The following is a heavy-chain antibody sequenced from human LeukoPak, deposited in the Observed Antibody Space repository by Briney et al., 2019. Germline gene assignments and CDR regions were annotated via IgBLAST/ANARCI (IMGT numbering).Heavy chain of an antibody. V-gene: IGHV4-59*08. CDR3: ARHRTGSYPVGFDP. CDR2: IYYSGST. CDR1: GGSISRYY. Sequence: PSETLSLTCTVSGGSISRYYWSWIRQPPGTGLEWIGYIYYSGSTNYNPSLKSRVTISVDTSKNQFSLKLSSVTAADTAVYYCARHRTGSYPVGFDPWGQGTLVTVSS. D-gene: IGHD1-26*01. J-gene: IGHJ5*02.